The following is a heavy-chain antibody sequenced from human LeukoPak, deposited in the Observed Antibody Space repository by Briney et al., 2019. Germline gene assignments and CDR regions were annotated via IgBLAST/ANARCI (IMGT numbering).Heavy chain of an antibody. CDR2: IYYSGST. V-gene: IGHV4-39*01. CDR3: AGRTPYDVLTGYYNFDY. D-gene: IGHD3-9*01. CDR1: GGSISSSSYY. J-gene: IGHJ4*02. Sequence: SETLSLTCTVSGGSISSSSYYWGWIRQPPGKGLEWIGNIYYSGSTYYNPSLESRVTISVDTSKNQFSLKLTSVTAADTAVYYCAGRTPYDVLTGYYNFDYWGQGTLVTVSS.